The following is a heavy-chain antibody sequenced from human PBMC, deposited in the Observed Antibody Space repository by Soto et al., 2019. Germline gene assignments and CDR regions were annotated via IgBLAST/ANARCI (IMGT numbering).Heavy chain of an antibody. CDR3: ANYGDMPSGPRVSGSSFYYYGMDV. D-gene: IGHD3-10*01. CDR1: GFTFSSYG. Sequence: GGSLRLSCAASGFTFSSYGMHWVRQAPGKGLEWVAVISYDGSNKYYADSVKGRFTISRDNSKNTLYLQMNSLRAEDTAVYYCANYGDMPSGPRVSGSSFYYYGMDVWGQGTTVTVSS. V-gene: IGHV3-30*18. J-gene: IGHJ6*02. CDR2: ISYDGSNK.